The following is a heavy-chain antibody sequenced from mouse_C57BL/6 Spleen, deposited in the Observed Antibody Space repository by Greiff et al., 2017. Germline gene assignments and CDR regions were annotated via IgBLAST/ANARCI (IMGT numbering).Heavy chain of an antibody. Sequence: DVQLQESGPGLVKPSQSLSLTCSVTGYSITSGYYWNWIRQFPGNKLEWMGYISYDGSNNYNPSLKNRISITRDTSKNQFFLKLNSVTTEDTATYYCARRRDYYAMDYWGQGTSVTVSS. V-gene: IGHV3-6*01. CDR1: GYSITSGYY. J-gene: IGHJ4*01. CDR3: ARRRDYYAMDY. CDR2: ISYDGSN.